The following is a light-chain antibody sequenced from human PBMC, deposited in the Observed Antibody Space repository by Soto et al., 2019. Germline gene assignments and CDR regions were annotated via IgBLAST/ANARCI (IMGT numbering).Light chain of an antibody. CDR3: LQDYGDSWT. Sequence: TPMTQSPLSLSASVGEKIIITCRAGRDVGSDVSWYQQKPGQAPKLVIYAASNLYTGVPSRFSGRRSGTEFTLTISSLQPEDFASYYCLQDYGDSWTFGQGTKVEIE. V-gene: IGKV1-6*01. CDR1: RDVGSD. J-gene: IGKJ1*01. CDR2: AAS.